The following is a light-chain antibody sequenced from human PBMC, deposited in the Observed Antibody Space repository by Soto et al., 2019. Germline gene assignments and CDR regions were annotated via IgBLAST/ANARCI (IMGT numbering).Light chain of an antibody. V-gene: IGKV1-5*01. CDR1: QNINRW. Sequence: DIPMTQSPSTLSASVGDRVTITCRASQNINRWLAWYQHKPGKAPKVLIYDASSLESGFPSSFSGSGSGTEFTLTISSRQPDGFATYYCQHYNTYPWTFGQGTKVEIK. CDR3: QHYNTYPWT. CDR2: DAS. J-gene: IGKJ1*01.